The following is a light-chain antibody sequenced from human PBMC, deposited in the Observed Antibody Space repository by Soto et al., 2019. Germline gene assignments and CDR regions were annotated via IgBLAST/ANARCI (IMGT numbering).Light chain of an antibody. CDR1: SSDVGSYNL. V-gene: IGLV2-23*01. CDR2: EGS. Sequence: QSALTQPASVSGSPGQSITISCTGTSSDVGSYNLVSWYQQHPGKAPKLMIYEGSKRPSGVSNRFSGSKSGNTASLTISGLQAEDEADYYCCSYAGSSTSLYVFELGPSSPS. CDR3: CSYAGSSTSLYV. J-gene: IGLJ1*01.